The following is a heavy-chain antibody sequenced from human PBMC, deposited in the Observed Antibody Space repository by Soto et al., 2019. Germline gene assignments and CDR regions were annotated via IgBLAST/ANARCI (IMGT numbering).Heavy chain of an antibody. Sequence: ASVKVSCKASGYTFTSYGISWVRQAPGQGLEWMGWISAYNGNTNYAQKLQGRVTMTTDTSTSTAYMELKSLRSDDPAVYYCARVPSAIFGVVLNWFAPWGKGPWFPVS. D-gene: IGHD3-3*01. J-gene: IGHJ5*02. CDR1: GYTFTSYG. CDR3: ARVPSAIFGVVLNWFAP. CDR2: ISAYNGNT. V-gene: IGHV1-18*01.